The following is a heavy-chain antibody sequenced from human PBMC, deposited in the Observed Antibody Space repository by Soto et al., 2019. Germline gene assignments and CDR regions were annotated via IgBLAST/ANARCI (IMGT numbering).Heavy chain of an antibody. V-gene: IGHV3-33*01. CDR3: ARAKGYSGYDYYYYYYYVDV. CDR1: GFTLSSYG. Sequence: GWALRLSCAASGFTLSSYGMHWVRQAPGKGLEWVAGRWYDGSNKYYADSVKGRYTISRDNSKNTLYLQMNSLRAEDTAVYYCARAKGYSGYDYYYYYYYVDVWGKGTTVTVSS. CDR2: RWYDGSNK. J-gene: IGHJ6*03. D-gene: IGHD5-12*01.